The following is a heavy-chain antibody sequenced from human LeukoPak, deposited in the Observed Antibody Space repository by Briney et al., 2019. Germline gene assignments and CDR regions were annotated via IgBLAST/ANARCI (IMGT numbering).Heavy chain of an antibody. CDR2: IYYSGST. Sequence: SETLSLTCSVSGGSMNSYYWSWIRQSPGKGLEWIGYIYYSGSTNYNPSLKSRVTISVDTSKNQFSLKLCSVTAADTAVYYCARHVWLQPFDYWGQGTLVTVSS. D-gene: IGHD3-9*01. V-gene: IGHV4-59*08. CDR1: GGSMNSYY. J-gene: IGHJ4*02. CDR3: ARHVWLQPFDY.